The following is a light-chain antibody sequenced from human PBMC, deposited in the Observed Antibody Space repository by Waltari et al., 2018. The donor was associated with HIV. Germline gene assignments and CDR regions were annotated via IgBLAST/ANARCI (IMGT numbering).Light chain of an antibody. V-gene: IGLV2-14*01. CDR3: SSYTTSNSHVV. CDR2: EVS. Sequence: QSALTQPASVSGSLGQSITISCPGASSDVGDYNYASWYQQHPGKAPKVMIFEVSNRPSGVSDRFSGSKSGNTASLTISGVQPEDEADYYCSSYTTSNSHVVFGGGTKVTVL. CDR1: SSDVGDYNY. J-gene: IGLJ2*01.